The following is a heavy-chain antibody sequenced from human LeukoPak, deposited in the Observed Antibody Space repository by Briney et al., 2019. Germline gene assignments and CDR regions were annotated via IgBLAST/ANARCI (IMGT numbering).Heavy chain of an antibody. J-gene: IGHJ4*02. V-gene: IGHV4-39*07. CDR3: AKGSHGAASLFGGFYYFNF. D-gene: IGHD3-10*02. CDR2: IYYSGST. Sequence: GSLRLSCAASGFTFSSYSMNWVRQAPGKGLEWIGSIYYSGSTYYNPSLKSRVTISVDTSKNQFSLKMTSVTAADTAVYYCAKGSHGAASLFGGFYYFNFWGQGTLVTVSS. CDR1: GFTFSSYS.